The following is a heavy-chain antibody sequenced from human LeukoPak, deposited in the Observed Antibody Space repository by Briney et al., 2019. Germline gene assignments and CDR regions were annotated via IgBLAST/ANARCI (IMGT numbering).Heavy chain of an antibody. CDR1: GFTFDDYA. V-gene: IGHV3-23*01. D-gene: IGHD3-10*01. CDR2: IGNSDET. CDR3: ARNYGSGSYYFDY. J-gene: IGHJ4*02. Sequence: GGSLRLSCAASGFTFDDYAMSWVRQAPGMGLEWVAAIGNSDETYYADAVKGRFTISRDNSKNTLYLQMNSLRAEDTAVYYCARNYGSGSYYFDYWGQGTLVTVSS.